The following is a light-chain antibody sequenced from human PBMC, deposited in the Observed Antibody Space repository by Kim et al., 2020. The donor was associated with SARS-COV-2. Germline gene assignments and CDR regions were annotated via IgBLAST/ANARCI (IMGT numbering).Light chain of an antibody. Sequence: GQAVTIAGTGPSIDVGGYSYVSWYQQHPGNAPKLMIYDVSKRPSGVPDRFSGSKSGNTASLTISGLQAEDEADYYCCSYAGSYGVVFGGGTKLTVL. CDR1: SIDVGGYSY. CDR3: CSYAGSYGVV. CDR2: DVS. J-gene: IGLJ2*01. V-gene: IGLV2-11*01.